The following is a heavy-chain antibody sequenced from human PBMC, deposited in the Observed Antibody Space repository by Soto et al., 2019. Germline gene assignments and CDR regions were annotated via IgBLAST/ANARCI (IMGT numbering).Heavy chain of an antibody. Sequence: LSLTCAVSGYSISSGYYWGWIRQPPGKGLEWIGSIYHSGSTYYNPSLKSRVTISVDTSKNQFSLKLSSVTAADTAVYYCARVRDSSGYYYEKDWYFDLWGRGTLVTVSS. CDR3: ARVRDSSGYYYEKDWYFDL. CDR1: GYSISSGYY. J-gene: IGHJ2*01. CDR2: IYHSGST. D-gene: IGHD3-22*01. V-gene: IGHV4-38-2*01.